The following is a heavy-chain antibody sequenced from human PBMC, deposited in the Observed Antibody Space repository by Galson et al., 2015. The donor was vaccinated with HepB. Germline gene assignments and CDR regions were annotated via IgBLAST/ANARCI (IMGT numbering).Heavy chain of an antibody. CDR3: ARGSPLGQNWFDP. J-gene: IGHJ5*02. V-gene: IGHV4-34*01. Sequence: TLSLTCAVYGGSFSGYYWSWIRQPPGKGLEWIGEINRSGSTNYNPSLKSRVTISVDTSKNQFSLKLSSVTAADTAVYYCARGSPLGQNWFDPWGQGTLVTVSS. CDR2: INRSGST. D-gene: IGHD3-16*01. CDR1: GGSFSGYY.